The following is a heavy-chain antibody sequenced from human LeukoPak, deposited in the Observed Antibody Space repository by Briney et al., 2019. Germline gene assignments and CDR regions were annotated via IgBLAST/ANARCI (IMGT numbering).Heavy chain of an antibody. D-gene: IGHD6-6*01. CDR1: GFTFSDYY. CDR2: ISSSGSTI. CDR3: ARDSLGGIAARLVDY. Sequence: GGSLRLSCAASGFTFSDYYMSWIRQAPGKGLEWVSYISSSGSTIYYADSVKGRFTISRDNAKNSLYLQVNSLRAEDTAVYYCARDSLGGIAARLVDYWGQGTLVTVSS. J-gene: IGHJ4*02. V-gene: IGHV3-11*01.